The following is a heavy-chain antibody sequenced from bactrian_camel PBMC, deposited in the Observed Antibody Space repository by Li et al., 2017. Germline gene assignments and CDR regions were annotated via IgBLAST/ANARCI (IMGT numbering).Heavy chain of an antibody. D-gene: IGHD1*01. CDR2: LDIYGAT. Sequence: QVQLVESGGASVQVGGSLRLSCAGTEYSFSRFWAWFRQAPGKAREGVAALDIYGATYYADSAKGRFTIAHDNVNVVYLQMDNLRPEDTAMYYCAADYRRGWSCAVGRREYNNWGQGTQVTVS. J-gene: IGHJ4*01. CDR3: AADYRRGWSCAVGRREYNN. CDR1: EYSFSRF. V-gene: IGHV3S1*01.